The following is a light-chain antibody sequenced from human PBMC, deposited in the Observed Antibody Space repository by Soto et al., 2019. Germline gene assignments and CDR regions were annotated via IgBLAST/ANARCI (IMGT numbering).Light chain of an antibody. CDR1: QSVSNNY. V-gene: IGKV3-20*01. J-gene: IGKJ1*01. Sequence: EIVLTQSPVTLSLSPCEIATLSFRASQSVSNNYLAWYQQKPGQAPRLLIYGASNRATGIPDRFSGSGSGTDFTLTISRLEPEDFAVYYCQQYGSSGTFGQGTKVDIK. CDR3: QQYGSSGT. CDR2: GAS.